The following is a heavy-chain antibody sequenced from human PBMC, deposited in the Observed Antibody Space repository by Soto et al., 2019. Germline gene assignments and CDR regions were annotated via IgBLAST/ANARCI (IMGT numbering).Heavy chain of an antibody. V-gene: IGHV4-30-4*01. D-gene: IGHD6-13*01. Sequence: SETLSLTCTVSGGSISSGDYYWSWIRQPPGKGLEWIGYIYYSGSTYYNPSLKSRVTISVDTSKNQFSLKLSSVTAADTAVYYCARVSRWRHFGYSSSWLFDYWGKGTLVTVSS. CDR1: GGSISSGDYY. CDR3: ARVSRWRHFGYSSSWLFDY. J-gene: IGHJ4*02. CDR2: IYYSGST.